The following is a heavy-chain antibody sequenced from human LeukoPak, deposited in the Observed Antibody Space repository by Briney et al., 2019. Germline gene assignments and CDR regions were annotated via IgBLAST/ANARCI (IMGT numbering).Heavy chain of an antibody. Sequence: PGGSLRLSCAASGFSFISYGMHWVRQTPGKGLGRVGVISDDGRRKDYADSVKGRFTISRDNFKDTLYLQMNSLRAEDTAVYYCAKRPSDYGDYVSYFDYWGQGTLVTVSS. CDR2: ISDDGRRK. J-gene: IGHJ4*02. V-gene: IGHV3-30*18. CDR3: AKRPSDYGDYVSYFDY. D-gene: IGHD4-17*01. CDR1: GFSFISYG.